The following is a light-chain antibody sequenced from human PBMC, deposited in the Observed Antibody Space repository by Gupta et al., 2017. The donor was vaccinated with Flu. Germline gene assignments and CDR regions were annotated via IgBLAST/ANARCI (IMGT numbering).Light chain of an antibody. V-gene: IGKV3-20*01. CDR1: QSVSSSY. CDR2: GAS. CDR3: QQYGSSPWT. Sequence: CTLSLAPGERATRSCRASQSVSSSYLAWYQQKPGQAPRLLIYGASSRDTGIPDRFSGSGSGTDFTLTISRLEPEDFAVYYCQQYGSSPWTFGQGTKVEIK. J-gene: IGKJ1*01.